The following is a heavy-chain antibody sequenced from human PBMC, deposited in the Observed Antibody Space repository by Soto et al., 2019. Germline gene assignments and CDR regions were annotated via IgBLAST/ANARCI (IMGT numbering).Heavy chain of an antibody. CDR1: GFTFSDYY. V-gene: IGHV3-11*06. Sequence: QVQLVESGGGLVKPGVSLRLSCAASGFTFSDYYMSWIRQAPGKGLEWVSYISSSSSYTNYADSVKGRFTISRDNAKNSLNLQMNSLRAEDTAVYYCARDSGWLMEPMIFDPWGQGTLVTVSS. D-gene: IGHD6-19*01. CDR2: ISSSSSYT. CDR3: ARDSGWLMEPMIFDP. J-gene: IGHJ5*02.